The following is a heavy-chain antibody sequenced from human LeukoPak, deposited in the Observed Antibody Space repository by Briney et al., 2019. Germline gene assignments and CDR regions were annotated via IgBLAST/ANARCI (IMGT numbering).Heavy chain of an antibody. V-gene: IGHV5-51*01. CDR3: ARPTYYYDSSGYFDYIDY. J-gene: IGHJ4*02. CDR2: IYPGDSDT. D-gene: IGHD3-22*01. CDR1: GYSFTSYW. Sequence: GESLKISCKGSGYSFTSYWIGWVRQMPGKGLEWMGIIYPGDSDTRYSPSFQGQVTISADKSISTAYLQWSSLKASDTAMYYCARPTYYYDSSGYFDYIDYWGQGTLVTVSS.